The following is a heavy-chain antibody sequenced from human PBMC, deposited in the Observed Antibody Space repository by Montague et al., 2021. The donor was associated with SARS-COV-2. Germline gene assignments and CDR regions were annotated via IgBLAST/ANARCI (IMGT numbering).Heavy chain of an antibody. D-gene: IGHD3-16*01. V-gene: IGHV4-39*07. J-gene: IGHJ4*02. CDR1: GDSVSGTTYY. CDR3: ARVGGGRTFYY. CDR2: IYYSGSS. Sequence: ETLSLTCTASGDSVSGTTYYWAWIRQPPGKGLEYIGTIYYSGSSYYNPSLKSRVAMSVDTSKNQFSLKLDSVTAADTAVYYCARVGGGRTFYYWGQGILVTVSS.